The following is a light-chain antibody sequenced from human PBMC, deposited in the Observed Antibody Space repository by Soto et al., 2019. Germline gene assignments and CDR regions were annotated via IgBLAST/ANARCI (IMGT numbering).Light chain of an antibody. J-gene: IGLJ2*01. CDR2: EVT. CDR1: STDVGAYNY. V-gene: IGLV2-8*01. Sequence: QSALTQPPSASGSPGQSVTISCTGTSTDVGAYNYVSWYQQHPGKAPKLMIYEVTKRPSGVPDRFSGSKSGNTASLTVSGLQAEDEADYYCQCYDSSLTVLFGGGTKLTVL. CDR3: QCYDSSLTVL.